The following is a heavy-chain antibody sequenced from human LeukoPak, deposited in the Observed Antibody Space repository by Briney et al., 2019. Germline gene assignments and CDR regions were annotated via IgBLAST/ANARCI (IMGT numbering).Heavy chain of an antibody. CDR2: IYSGGST. CDR1: GFTVSSNY. V-gene: IGHV3-66*02. Sequence: PGGSLRLSCAASGFTVSSNYMSWVRQAPGNGLEWVSVIYSGGSTYYADSVKGRFTISRDNSKNTLYLQMNSLRAEDTAVYYCARVARPSYYYYMDVWGKGTTVNVSS. J-gene: IGHJ6*03. CDR3: ARVARPSYYYYMDV. D-gene: IGHD2-15*01.